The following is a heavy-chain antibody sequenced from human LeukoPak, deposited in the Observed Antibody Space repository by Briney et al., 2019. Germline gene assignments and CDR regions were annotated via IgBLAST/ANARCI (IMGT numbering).Heavy chain of an antibody. V-gene: IGHV4-34*01. CDR1: GGSFSGYY. CDR3: ARNSYCSSTSCYRAPEYYYYYYYYMDV. J-gene: IGHJ6*03. D-gene: IGHD2-2*02. CDR2: INHSGST. Sequence: PSETLSLTCAVYGGSFSGYYWSWIRQPPGKGLEWIGEINHSGSTNYNPSLKSRVTISVDTSKNQFSLKLSSVTAADTAVYYCARNSYCSSTSCYRAPEYYYYYYYYMDVWGKGTTVTVSS.